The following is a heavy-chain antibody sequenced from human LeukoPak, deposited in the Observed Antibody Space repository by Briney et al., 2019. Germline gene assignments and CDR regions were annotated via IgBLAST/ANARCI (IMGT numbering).Heavy chain of an antibody. Sequence: PSETLSLTCTVSGGSISSGDYYWSWIRQPPGKGLEWIGYIYYIGSTYYDPSLKSRVTISVDTSKNQFSLKLSSVTAADTAVYYCASQQQLPHYFDYWGQGTLVTVSS. CDR3: ASQQQLPHYFDY. CDR2: IYYIGST. D-gene: IGHD6-13*01. V-gene: IGHV4-30-4*01. CDR1: GGSISSGDYY. J-gene: IGHJ4*02.